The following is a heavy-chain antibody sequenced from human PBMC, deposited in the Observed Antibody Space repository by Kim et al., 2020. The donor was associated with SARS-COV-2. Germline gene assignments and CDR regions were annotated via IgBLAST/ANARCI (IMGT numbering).Heavy chain of an antibody. CDR3: AVVPISNVVTRA. Sequence: YHTDSVKGRFTISRDNAKHSLYLPMNSLRDEDTAIYYCAVVPISNVVTRAWGQGTLVSVSS. V-gene: IGHV3-48*02. D-gene: IGHD4-17*01. J-gene: IGHJ5*02.